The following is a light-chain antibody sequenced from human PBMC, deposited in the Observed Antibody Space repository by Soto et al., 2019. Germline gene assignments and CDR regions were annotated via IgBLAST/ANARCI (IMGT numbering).Light chain of an antibody. CDR3: SSYAGSNNLV. J-gene: IGLJ2*01. CDR1: SSDVGGYNY. V-gene: IGLV2-8*01. CDR2: EVS. Sequence: QSVLTQPPSASGSPGQSVTISCTGTSSDVGGYNYVSWYQQHPGKAPKLMIYEVSKRPPGVPDRFSGSKSGNTASLTVSGLQAEDEADYYCSSYAGSNNLVFGGGTKLPVL.